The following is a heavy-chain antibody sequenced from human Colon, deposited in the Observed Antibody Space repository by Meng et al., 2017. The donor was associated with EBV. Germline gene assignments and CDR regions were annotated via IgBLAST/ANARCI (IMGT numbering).Heavy chain of an antibody. J-gene: IGHJ4*02. V-gene: IGHV4-39*07. Sequence: QLQLQATGQGLTKPSETQSLTCSVSACSRTNTGYSWGWIRQSPGKGLEWIGSIFYSGNTYFNPSLKTRVTISVDTSKNQFSLKLSSVTAADTAIYYCARERGGVTRDFDSWGQGALVTVSS. CDR2: IFYSGNT. D-gene: IGHD3-16*01. CDR1: ACSRTNTGYS. CDR3: ARERGGVTRDFDS.